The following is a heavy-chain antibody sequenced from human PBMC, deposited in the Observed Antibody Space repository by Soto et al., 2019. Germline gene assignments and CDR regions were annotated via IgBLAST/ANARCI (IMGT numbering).Heavy chain of an antibody. Sequence: SQTLSLTCAISVDSVSSNSATWNLISQSPSRGLEWLGRTYYRSKWYNDYAVSVKSRIAINPDTSKNKFSLQLNSVTPEDTAVYYCARDRSRGAVDFDYWSQGRMVTVSS. V-gene: IGHV6-1*01. CDR3: ARDRSRGAVDFDY. CDR2: TYYRSKWYN. J-gene: IGHJ4*02. CDR1: VDSVSSNSAT. D-gene: IGHD6-19*01.